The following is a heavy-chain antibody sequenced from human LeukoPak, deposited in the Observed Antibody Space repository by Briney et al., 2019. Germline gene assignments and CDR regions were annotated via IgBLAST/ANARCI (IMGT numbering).Heavy chain of an antibody. V-gene: IGHV3-74*01. D-gene: IGHD2/OR15-2a*01. CDR2: INNDGTST. CDR1: GFTFSNYW. Sequence: TGGSLRLSCATSGFTFSNYWMHWVRQAPGKGLVWVSHINNDGTSTSYADSVKGRFTISRDNARNSLYLQMDNLRAEDTGVYYCARDFYDGFALDYWGQGTLVTVSS. J-gene: IGHJ4*02. CDR3: ARDFYDGFALDY.